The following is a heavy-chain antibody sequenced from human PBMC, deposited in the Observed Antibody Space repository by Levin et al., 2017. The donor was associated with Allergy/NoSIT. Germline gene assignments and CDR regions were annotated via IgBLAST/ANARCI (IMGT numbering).Heavy chain of an antibody. CDR3: ARHEGSGSLPGDY. CDR2: IYYSGST. CDR1: GGSISSSSYY. V-gene: IGHV4-39*01. Sequence: SETLSLTCTVSGGSISSSSYYWGWIRQPPGKGLEWIGSIYYSGSTYYNPSLKSRVTISVDTSKNQFSLKLSSVTAADTAVYYCARHEGSGSLPGDYWGQGTLVTVSS. D-gene: IGHD3-10*01. J-gene: IGHJ4*02.